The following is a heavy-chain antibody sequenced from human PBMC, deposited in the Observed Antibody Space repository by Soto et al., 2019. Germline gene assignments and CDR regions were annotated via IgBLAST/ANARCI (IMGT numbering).Heavy chain of an antibody. D-gene: IGHD4-17*01. CDR1: GGSIRSSIYY. V-gene: IGHV4-39*07. Sequence: SETLSLTCTVSGGSIRSSIYYWGWIREPPGKGLEWIGSIYPSGSTNYNPSLKSRVTMSVDTSKNQFSLKLSSVTAADTAVYYCAGVYGDYVRKDAFDIWGQGTMVTVSS. J-gene: IGHJ3*02. CDR3: AGVYGDYVRKDAFDI. CDR2: IYPSGST.